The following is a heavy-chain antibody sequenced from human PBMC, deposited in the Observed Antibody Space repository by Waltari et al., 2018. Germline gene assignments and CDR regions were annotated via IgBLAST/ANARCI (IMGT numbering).Heavy chain of an antibody. V-gene: IGHV3-13*01. D-gene: IGHD6-13*01. CDR3: ARERYSSSWYPLRGAFDI. CDR1: GFPFSSYD. CDR2: IGTAGDT. J-gene: IGHJ3*02. Sequence: EVQLVESGGGLVQPGGSLRLSCAASGFPFSSYDMPRVRQATGQGLEWVSAIGTAGDTYYPGSVTGRFTISRENAKNSLYLQRNSLRAGDTAVYYCARERYSSSWYPLRGAFDIWGQGTMVTVSS.